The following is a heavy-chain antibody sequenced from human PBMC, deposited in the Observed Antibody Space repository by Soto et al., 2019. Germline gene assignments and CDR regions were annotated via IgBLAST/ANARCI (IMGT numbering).Heavy chain of an antibody. CDR3: ARQRTSVVTQAYFDV. CDR2: IYYSGST. D-gene: IGHD2-21*02. CDR1: GDSISSRSYY. Sequence: SETLSLTCTVTGDSISSRSYYWGWIRQPPGKGLEWIGSIYYSGSTYNNPSLRSRVSMSIDTSKDQFSLKLKSVTAADTALYFCARQRTSVVTQAYFDVWGQGYLVTVSS. V-gene: IGHV4-39*01. J-gene: IGHJ4*02.